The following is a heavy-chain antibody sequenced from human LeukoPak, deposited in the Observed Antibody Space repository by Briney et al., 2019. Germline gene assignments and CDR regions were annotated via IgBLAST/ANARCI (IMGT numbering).Heavy chain of an antibody. J-gene: IGHJ4*02. CDR2: VIATGGST. D-gene: IGHD6-13*01. Sequence: GGSLRLSCAASAFSFSSYTMHWVRQAPGKGLEWVSGVIATGGSTFYADSVKGRFTITRDNSKNTVILQMNGLRAEDTARYYCAKTMAARGKPAYDYWGQGALVTVSS. CDR1: AFSFSSYT. CDR3: AKTMAARGKPAYDY. V-gene: IGHV3-23*01.